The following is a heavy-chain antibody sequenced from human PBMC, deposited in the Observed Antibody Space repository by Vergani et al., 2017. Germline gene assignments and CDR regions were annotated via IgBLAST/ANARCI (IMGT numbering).Heavy chain of an antibody. CDR1: GFIFSSHG. Sequence: QVQLVEWGGGVVQPGGSLRLSCTASGFIFSSHGMHWVRQAPGKGLEWVAFIRYDGSRRDYGESVKGRFTISRDNSKNTLYLQMNSLRAEDTAVYYCARDDGSAWYFYWGQGTLVTVSS. D-gene: IGHD6-19*01. CDR2: IRYDGSRR. J-gene: IGHJ4*02. V-gene: IGHV3-30*02. CDR3: ARDDGSAWYFY.